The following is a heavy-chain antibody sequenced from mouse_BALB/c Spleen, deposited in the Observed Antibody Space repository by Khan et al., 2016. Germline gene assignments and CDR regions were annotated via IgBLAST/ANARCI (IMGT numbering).Heavy chain of an antibody. D-gene: IGHD1-2*01. CDR1: GYSITSDYA. CDR2: IRYSGST. CDR3: TRSPTATRYFEV. V-gene: IGHV3-2*02. J-gene: IGHJ1*01. Sequence: EVQLQESGPGLVKPSQSLSLTCTVTGYSITSDYAWNWIRQFPGNKLEWMGYIRYSGSTTYNPSLKSRISITRDTSKNQLFLQLYSVTTEDTATYYCTRSPTATRYFEVWGAGTTVTVSS.